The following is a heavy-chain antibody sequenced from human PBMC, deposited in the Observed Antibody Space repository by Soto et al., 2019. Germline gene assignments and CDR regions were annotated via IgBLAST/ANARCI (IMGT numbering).Heavy chain of an antibody. V-gene: IGHV3-48*02. CDR2: ISTSSGAV. CDR3: VREGAVVDS. Sequence: PGGSLRLSCAASGFTFSDYSMNWVRQAPGKGLEWVSCISTSSGAVYYADSVKGRFTISRDNAKNSLYLQMNSLRDEDTAVYYYVREGAVVDSWGQGTLVTVSS. J-gene: IGHJ4*02. D-gene: IGHD6-19*01. CDR1: GFTFSDYS.